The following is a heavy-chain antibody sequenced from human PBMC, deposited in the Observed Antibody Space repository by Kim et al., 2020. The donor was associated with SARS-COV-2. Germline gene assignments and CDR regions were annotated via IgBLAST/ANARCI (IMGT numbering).Heavy chain of an antibody. CDR3: ATARGSGWYYFDY. Sequence: GGSTYSADSVKGRFNSKNTLYLQMNSLRAEDTAIYYCATARGSGWYYFDYWGQGTLVTVSS. CDR2: GGST. J-gene: IGHJ4*02. V-gene: IGHV3-53*01. D-gene: IGHD6-19*01.